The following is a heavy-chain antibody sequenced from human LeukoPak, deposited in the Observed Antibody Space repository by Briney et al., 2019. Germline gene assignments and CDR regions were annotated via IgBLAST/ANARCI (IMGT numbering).Heavy chain of an antibody. J-gene: IGHJ4*02. CDR3: ARTHSDCSSTSCYSVANYYFDY. Sequence: SQTLSLTCTVSGGSISSGDYYWSWIRQPPGKGLEWIGYIYYSGSTYYNPYLKLRVTISVDTSKSQFALKLSSVTAADTAVYYCARTHSDCSSTSCYSVANYYFDYWGQGTLVTVSS. V-gene: IGHV4-30-4*08. D-gene: IGHD2-2*01. CDR2: IYYSGST. CDR1: GGSISSGDYY.